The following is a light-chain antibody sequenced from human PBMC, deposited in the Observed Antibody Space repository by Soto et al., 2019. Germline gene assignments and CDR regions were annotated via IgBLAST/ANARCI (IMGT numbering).Light chain of an antibody. Sequence: QSALTQPPSVSGAPGQRVTISCSGSSSNIGAGYDVNWYRQLPGTAPKLLIYGNSDRPSGVPDRFSGSKSGTSASLAITGLQAEDEADYFCQSYDRSLRTYVFGTGTKGTVL. CDR1: SSNIGAGYD. CDR3: QSYDRSLRTYV. V-gene: IGLV1-40*01. J-gene: IGLJ1*01. CDR2: GNS.